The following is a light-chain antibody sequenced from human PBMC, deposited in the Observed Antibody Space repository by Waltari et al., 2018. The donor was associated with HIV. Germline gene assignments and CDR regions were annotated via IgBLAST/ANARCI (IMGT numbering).Light chain of an antibody. V-gene: IGLV3-21*02. Sequence: SYVLTQPPSVSVAPGQTATIPCGGNKIGHKNVQWYQQKPGQAPVLVVDDDSDRPSGSPERFSGSNSGNTATLTISRVEVGDEADYYCQVWDGSSDHPKVVLGGGTKLTVL. CDR1: KIGHKN. J-gene: IGLJ2*01. CDR3: QVWDGSSDHPKVV. CDR2: DDS.